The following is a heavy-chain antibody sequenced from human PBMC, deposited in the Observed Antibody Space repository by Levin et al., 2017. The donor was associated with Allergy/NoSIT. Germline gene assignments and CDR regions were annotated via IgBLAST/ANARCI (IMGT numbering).Heavy chain of an antibody. CDR3: ATDRDDKQFWSGFFDPSPYYYSGMEF. Sequence: GGSLRLSCTASGFIFSTHGMYWVRQAPGKGLEWVAVIWHDGSQKYYRDSVKGRFTISRDNSNNKLYLQMKSLRVEDTAVYYCATDRDDKQFWSGFFDPSPYYYSGMEFWGQGTTVTVSS. CDR1: GFIFSTHG. CDR2: IWHDGSQK. J-gene: IGHJ6*02. V-gene: IGHV3-33*03. D-gene: IGHD3-3*01.